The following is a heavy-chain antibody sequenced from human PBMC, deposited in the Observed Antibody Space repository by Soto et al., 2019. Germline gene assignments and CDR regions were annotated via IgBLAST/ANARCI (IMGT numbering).Heavy chain of an antibody. V-gene: IGHV1-69*01. CDR1: GGTLSSYA. CDR2: IIPIFGTA. J-gene: IGHJ5*02. Sequence: QVQLVQSGAEVKKPGSSVKVSCKASGGTLSSYAISWVRQAPGQGLEWMGGIIPIFGTANYAQKFQGRVTITADESTSTAYMELSSLTSEDTAVYYCARARGRITMVRGVPVPFDPWGQGTLVTVSS. CDR3: ARARGRITMVRGVPVPFDP. D-gene: IGHD3-10*01.